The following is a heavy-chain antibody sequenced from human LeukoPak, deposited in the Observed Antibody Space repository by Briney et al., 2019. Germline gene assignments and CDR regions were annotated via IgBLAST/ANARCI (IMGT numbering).Heavy chain of an antibody. V-gene: IGHV3-23*01. CDR3: AKSYDISRFYPY. J-gene: IGHJ4*02. CDR2: ISGGGGST. Sequence: GGSLRLSCAASGFTFSTFAMSWVRQTPGKGLEWVSVISGGGGSTDYADSVKGRFTVSRDNSKNTLYLQMDSLTVEDTAVYYCAKSYDISRFYPYWGQGTLVTVSS. D-gene: IGHD3-22*01. CDR1: GFTFSTFA.